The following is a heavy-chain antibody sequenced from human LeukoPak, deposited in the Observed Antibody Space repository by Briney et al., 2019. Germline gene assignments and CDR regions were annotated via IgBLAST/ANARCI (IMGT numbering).Heavy chain of an antibody. CDR1: GYTFTSYD. Sequence: ASVKVSCKASGYTFTSYDINWVRQAPGQGLEWMGWMNPNSGNTGYAQKFQGRVTMTRNTSISTAYMELSSLRSEDTAVYYCARDLSELIAAAGYWGQGTLVTVSS. J-gene: IGHJ4*02. CDR2: MNPNSGNT. D-gene: IGHD6-13*01. V-gene: IGHV1-8*01. CDR3: ARDLSELIAAAGY.